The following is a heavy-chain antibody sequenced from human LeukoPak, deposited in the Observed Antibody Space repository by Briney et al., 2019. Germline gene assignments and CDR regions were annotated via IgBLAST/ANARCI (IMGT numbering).Heavy chain of an antibody. Sequence: ASVKVSCKASGYTFTGYYMHWVRQAPGQGLEWMGWINPNSGGTNYAQKFQGRVTMTRDTSISTAYMELSRLRSDDTAVYYCAREAILTGYYKRGHFDYWGQGTLVTVSS. CDR1: GYTFTGYY. J-gene: IGHJ4*02. CDR3: AREAILTGYYKRGHFDY. V-gene: IGHV1-2*02. CDR2: INPNSGGT. D-gene: IGHD3-9*01.